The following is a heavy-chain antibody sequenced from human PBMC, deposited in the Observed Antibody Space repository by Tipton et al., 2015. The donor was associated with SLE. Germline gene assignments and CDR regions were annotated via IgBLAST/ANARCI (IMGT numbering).Heavy chain of an antibody. CDR3: ARGSGYDL. J-gene: IGHJ4*02. Sequence: LRLSCAASGFTFSSYAMSWVRQAPGKGLEWIGEINHSGSTNYNPSLKSRVTISVDTSKNQFSLKLSSVTAADTAVYYCARGSGYDLWGQGTLVTVSS. CDR2: INHSGST. D-gene: IGHD5-12*01. V-gene: IGHV4-34*01. CDR1: GFTFSSYA.